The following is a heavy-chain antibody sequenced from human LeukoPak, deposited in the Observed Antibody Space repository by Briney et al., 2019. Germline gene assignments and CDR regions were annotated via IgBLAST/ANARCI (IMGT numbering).Heavy chain of an antibody. CDR1: GGSFSGYY. CDR3: ARARVGVVPAAGPYYYYYYGMDV. J-gene: IGHJ6*02. CDR2: INHSGST. Sequence: KPSETLSLTCAVYGGSFSGYYWSWIRQPPGKGLEWIGEINHSGSTNYNPSLKSRVTISVDTSKNQFSLKLSSVTAADTAVYYCARARVGVVPAAGPYYYYYYGMDVWGQGTTVTVSS. D-gene: IGHD2-2*01. V-gene: IGHV4-34*01.